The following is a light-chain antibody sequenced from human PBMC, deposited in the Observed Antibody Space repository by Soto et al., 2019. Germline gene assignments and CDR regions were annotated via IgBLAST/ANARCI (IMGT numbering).Light chain of an antibody. CDR2: GNS. Sequence: QSVLTQPPSVSGAPGQRVTISCTGSSSNIGAGYNVPWYQPLPGTAPKLLIYGNSNRPSGVPDRFSGSKSGTSASLAITGLQAEDEADYYCQSYDSSLRVYVFGTGTKFIV. J-gene: IGLJ1*01. CDR3: QSYDSSLRVYV. CDR1: SSNIGAGYN. V-gene: IGLV1-40*01.